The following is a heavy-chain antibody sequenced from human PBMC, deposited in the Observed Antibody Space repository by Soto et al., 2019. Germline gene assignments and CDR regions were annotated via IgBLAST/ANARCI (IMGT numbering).Heavy chain of an antibody. Sequence: QVQLVQSGAEVKKPGSSVKVSCKASRGTFSSYTISWVRPAPGQGLEWMGRIISILGIANYAQKFQGRVTITADKFTSTAYMEPSSLRSEDTAVYYCAILMGSSSWADWYFDLWGRGTLVTVST. CDR2: IISILGIA. CDR1: RGTFSSYT. CDR3: AILMGSSSWADWYFDL. V-gene: IGHV1-69*02. D-gene: IGHD6-13*01. J-gene: IGHJ2*01.